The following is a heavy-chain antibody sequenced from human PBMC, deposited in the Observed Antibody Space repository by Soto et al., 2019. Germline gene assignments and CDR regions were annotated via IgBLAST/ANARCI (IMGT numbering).Heavy chain of an antibody. D-gene: IGHD3-16*01. J-gene: IGHJ5*02. Sequence: LRLSCVVSGFTLSSRWMHWVRQTPGKGLVWVSRIQPDDKRYSPSLKSRLTITKDTSKNQVVLTMTNMDPVDTGTYYCARRQGEDDIMSAKIWFDPWGQGTLVTVSS. V-gene: IGHV2-5*08. CDR3: ARRQGEDDIMSAKIWFDP. CDR1: GFTLSSRW. CDR2: IQPDDK.